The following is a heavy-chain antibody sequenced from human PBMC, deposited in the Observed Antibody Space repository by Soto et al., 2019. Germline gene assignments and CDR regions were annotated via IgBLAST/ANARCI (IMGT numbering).Heavy chain of an antibody. CDR1: GFSLSTSRVG. D-gene: IGHD2-15*01. CDR3: AHVLVVVANYGMDV. V-gene: IGHV2-5*02. Sequence: QITLKESGPPLVKPTQTLTLTCTFSGFSLSTSRVGVDWIRKPPGKALEWLALIYWDDDKRYSPSLTSRLTITKDTSKNQVVLTMTNMDPVDTATYYCAHVLVVVANYGMDVWGQGTTVTVSS. CDR2: IYWDDDK. J-gene: IGHJ6*02.